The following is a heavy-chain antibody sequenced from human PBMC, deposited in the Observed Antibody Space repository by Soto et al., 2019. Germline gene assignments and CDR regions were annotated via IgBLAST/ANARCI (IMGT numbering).Heavy chain of an antibody. CDR2: INGGGTTT. D-gene: IGHD2-15*01. CDR3: AKASGGSCYSNLDY. V-gene: IGHV3-23*01. Sequence: EVQLLESGGALMQPGGSLRLSCVASGFALSSYPMSWVRQSPGKELEWVSTINGGGTTTHYAASVKGRFTISKDNSKNTLYLQMNSLRDEDTALYFCAKASGGSCYSNLDYWGQGTLVTVSS. CDR1: GFALSSYP. J-gene: IGHJ4*02.